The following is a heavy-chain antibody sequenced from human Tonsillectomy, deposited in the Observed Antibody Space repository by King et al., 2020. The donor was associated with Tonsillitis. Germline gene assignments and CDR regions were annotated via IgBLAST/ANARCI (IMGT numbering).Heavy chain of an antibody. CDR3: ARERLEEYYYDSSGYLDAFDI. CDR1: GGSISSGSYY. J-gene: IGHJ3*02. Sequence: QLQESGPGLVKPSQTLSLTCTVSGGSISSGSYYWSWIRQPAGKGLEWIGRIYTSGSTNYNPSLKSRVTISVDTSKNQFSLKLSSVTAADTAVYYCARERLEEYYYDSSGYLDAFDIWGQGTMVTVSS. CDR2: IYTSGST. V-gene: IGHV4-61*02. D-gene: IGHD3-22*01.